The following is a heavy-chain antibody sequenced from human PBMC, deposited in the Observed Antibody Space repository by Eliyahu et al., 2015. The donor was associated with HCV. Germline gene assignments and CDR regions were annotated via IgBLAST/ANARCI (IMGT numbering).Heavy chain of an antibody. CDR3: ASPMVRGTLRTPLDY. D-gene: IGHD3-10*01. CDR1: GFTFSSYT. V-gene: IGHV3-30-3*01. J-gene: IGHJ4*02. Sequence: QVQLVESGGGVVQPGRSLXLXCAAXGFTFSSYTMHWVRQAPGKGLECVAVISYDGSNKYYPDSVKGRFTISRDNSKNTLYLQMNSLRAEDTAMYYCASPMVRGTLRTPLDYWGQGTLVTVSS. CDR2: ISYDGSNK.